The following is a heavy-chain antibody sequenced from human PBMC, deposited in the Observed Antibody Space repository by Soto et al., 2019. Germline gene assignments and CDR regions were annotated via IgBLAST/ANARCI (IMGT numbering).Heavy chain of an antibody. D-gene: IGHD3-22*01. V-gene: IGHV3-33*01. Sequence: GGSLRLSCAASGFTFSSYGMHWVRQAPGKGLEWVAVIWYDGSNKYYADSVKGRFTISRDNSKNTLYLQMNSLRAEDTAVYYCARDAAGKYYDSSGYYPSDYWGQGTLVTVSS. J-gene: IGHJ4*02. CDR1: GFTFSSYG. CDR2: IWYDGSNK. CDR3: ARDAAGKYYDSSGYYPSDY.